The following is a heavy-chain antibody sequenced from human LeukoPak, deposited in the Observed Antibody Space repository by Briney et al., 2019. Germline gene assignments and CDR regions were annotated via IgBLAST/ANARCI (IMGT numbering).Heavy chain of an antibody. V-gene: IGHV3-30*04. J-gene: IGHJ4*02. CDR2: ISYDGSNK. CDR3: AREGLNGGNFDY. Sequence: PGRSLRLSCAASGFTFSSYAMHWVRQAPGKGLEWVAVISYDGSNKYYADSVKGRFTISRDNSKNTLYLQMNSLRAEDTAVYYCAREGLNGGNFDYWGQGTLVTVSP. CDR1: GFTFSSYA. D-gene: IGHD1-1*01.